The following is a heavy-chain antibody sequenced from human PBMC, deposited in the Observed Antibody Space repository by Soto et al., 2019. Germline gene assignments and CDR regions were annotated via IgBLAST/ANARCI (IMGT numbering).Heavy chain of an antibody. CDR3: ARAGFDYGPGRMDV. D-gene: IGHD3-10*01. Sequence: EMQLVESGGGLLQRGGSLTLSCTASGFTFSNYWMHWVRQAPGKGLVWVSRTKSDGSGTSYTDSVKGRFTISRDNAYNTLYLQMSNLRAEDTAVYYCARAGFDYGPGRMDVWGKGTTVIVSS. CDR1: GFTFSNYW. CDR2: TKSDGSGT. J-gene: IGHJ6*04. V-gene: IGHV3-74*01.